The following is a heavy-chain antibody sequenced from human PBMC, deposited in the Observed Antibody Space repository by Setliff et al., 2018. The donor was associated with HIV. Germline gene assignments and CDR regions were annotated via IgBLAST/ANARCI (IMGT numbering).Heavy chain of an antibody. J-gene: IGHJ3*02. CDR1: GFSLSNYD. Sequence: GGSLRLSCVGSGFSLSNYDLNWVRQAPGKGLEWISYSSDTGSTTYYGDSVKGRFTISRDNPKNSVYLQMSGLRVEDTAVYYCARDPHYYDSSGYYSMFDIWGQGTVVTVSS. D-gene: IGHD3-22*01. V-gene: IGHV3-48*03. CDR2: SSDTGSTT. CDR3: ARDPHYYDSSGYYSMFDI.